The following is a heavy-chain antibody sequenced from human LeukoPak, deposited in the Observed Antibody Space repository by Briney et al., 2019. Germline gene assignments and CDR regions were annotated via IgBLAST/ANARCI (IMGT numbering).Heavy chain of an antibody. J-gene: IGHJ4*02. V-gene: IGHV4-39*01. CDR1: GGSISSSSYY. D-gene: IGHD3-9*01. Sequence: SETLSLTCTVSGGSISSSSYYWGWIRQPPGKGLEWIGSIYYSGSTYYNPSLKSRVTISVDTSKNQFSLKLSSVTAADTAVYYCATRGRYFDWSYDYWGQGTLVTVSS. CDR2: IYYSGST. CDR3: ATRGRYFDWSYDY.